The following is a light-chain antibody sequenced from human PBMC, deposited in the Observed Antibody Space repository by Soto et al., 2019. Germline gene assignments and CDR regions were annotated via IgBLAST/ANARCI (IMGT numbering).Light chain of an antibody. V-gene: IGLV7-46*01. CDR1: TGAVTSGHY. J-gene: IGLJ1*01. CDR3: LVIFTGVGEV. CDR2: DTS. Sequence: QAVVTQEPSLTVSPGGTVTLTCGSSTGAVTSGHYPHWFQQKPGQAPRTLIYDTSDKHSGTPARFSGSPLGGKAVLTLSGAPHEDEADYCCLVIFTGVGEVFGTGTKLTVL.